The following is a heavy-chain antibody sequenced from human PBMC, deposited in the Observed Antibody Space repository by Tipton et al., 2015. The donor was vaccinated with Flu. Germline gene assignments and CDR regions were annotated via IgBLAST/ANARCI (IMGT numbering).Heavy chain of an antibody. CDR2: IYSDDST. Sequence: SLRLSCAASGFTVSSNYMSWVRQAPGKGLEWVSVIYSDDSTSYADSVKGRFTISRDNSKNTLYLQMNSLRAEDTAVYYCAKVIPELVAGLDYWGQGTLVTVSS. CDR1: GFTVSSNY. V-gene: IGHV3-53*01. CDR3: AKVIPELVAGLDY. J-gene: IGHJ4*02. D-gene: IGHD6-19*01.